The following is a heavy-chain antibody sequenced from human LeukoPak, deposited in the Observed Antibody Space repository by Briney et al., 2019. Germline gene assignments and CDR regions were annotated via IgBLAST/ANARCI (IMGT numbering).Heavy chain of an antibody. Sequence: PGGSLRLSCAASGFIFSSYSMSWVRQAPGKGLEWVSVITGSGGNTYYADSVKGRFTISKDNSKNTVYMQMSSLRVDDTAVYYCAKAASSRWPSYYYGMDVWGQGTTVTVSS. CDR3: AKAASSRWPSYYYGMDV. D-gene: IGHD6-13*01. CDR2: ITGSGGNT. CDR1: GFIFSSYS. V-gene: IGHV3-23*01. J-gene: IGHJ6*02.